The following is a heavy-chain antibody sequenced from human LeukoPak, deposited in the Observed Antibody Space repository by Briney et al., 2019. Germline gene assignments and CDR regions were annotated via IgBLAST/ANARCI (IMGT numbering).Heavy chain of an antibody. D-gene: IGHD3-3*02. CDR3: ARVTLTFSDAFDI. V-gene: IGHV4-34*01. J-gene: IGHJ3*02. Sequence: SAAPSLPCAVFGGSFIGYYWSWIRRPPGEGLEGIGGINHSGSTNYNPSLKSRVTISVETSKNQFSLKLSSVTAADTAVYYCARVTLTFSDAFDIWGQGTMVTVSS. CDR2: INHSGST. CDR1: GGSFIGYY.